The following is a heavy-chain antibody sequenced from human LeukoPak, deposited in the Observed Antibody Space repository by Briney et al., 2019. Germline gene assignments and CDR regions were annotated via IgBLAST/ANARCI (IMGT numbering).Heavy chain of an antibody. D-gene: IGHD6-13*01. CDR3: ASYSSSWSLP. V-gene: IGHV4-39*07. CDR1: GGSISSSSYY. CDR2: IYYSGST. Sequence: PSETLSLTCTVSGGSISSSSYYWGWIRQPPGKGLEWIGSIYYSGSTYYNPSLKSRVTISVDTSKNQFSLKLSSVTAADTAVYYCASYSSSWSLPWGQGTLVTVSS. J-gene: IGHJ5*02.